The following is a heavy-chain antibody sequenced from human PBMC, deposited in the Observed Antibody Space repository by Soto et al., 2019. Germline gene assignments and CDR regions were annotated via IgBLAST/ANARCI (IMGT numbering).Heavy chain of an antibody. Sequence: QVQLQQWGAGLLKPSETLSLTCAVYGGSFSGYYWSWIRQPPGKGLEWIGEINHSGSTNYNPSLKSRVTISVDTSKNQFSLKLSSVTAADTAVYYCARGTVLGYYYDSSGCIDYWGQGTLVTVSS. CDR3: ARGTVLGYYYDSSGCIDY. J-gene: IGHJ4*02. CDR1: GGSFSGYY. V-gene: IGHV4-34*01. D-gene: IGHD3-22*01. CDR2: INHSGST.